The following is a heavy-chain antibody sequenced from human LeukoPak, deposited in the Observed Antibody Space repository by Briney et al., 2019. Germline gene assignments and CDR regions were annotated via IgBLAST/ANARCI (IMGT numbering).Heavy chain of an antibody. V-gene: IGHV3-11*01. D-gene: IGHD6-13*01. J-gene: IGHJ4*02. CDR2: ISSSGSTI. CDR3: ARVSSQQLK. Sequence: GGSLRLSCAASGFTFSDYYMSWIRQAPGKGLEWISYISSSGSTIFQADSMKGRFTISRDNAKNSLYLQMNNLRVEDTAVYYCARVSSQQLKWGQGTPVTVSS. CDR1: GFTFSDYY.